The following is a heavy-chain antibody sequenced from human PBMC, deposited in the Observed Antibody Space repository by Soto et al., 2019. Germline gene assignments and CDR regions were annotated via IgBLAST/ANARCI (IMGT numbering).Heavy chain of an antibody. D-gene: IGHD6-13*01. CDR3: ARSPIAAAAAFDY. Sequence: APVKVSCKASGYTFTTYFFHWVRQAPGQRLEWLGWIFPGSGDTKYAQKFQGRVTMTRDTSASTAYMELSSLRSEDTAVYYCARSPIAAAAAFDYWGQGTLVTVSS. CDR1: GYTFTTYF. J-gene: IGHJ4*02. CDR2: IFPGSGDT. V-gene: IGHV1-3*01.